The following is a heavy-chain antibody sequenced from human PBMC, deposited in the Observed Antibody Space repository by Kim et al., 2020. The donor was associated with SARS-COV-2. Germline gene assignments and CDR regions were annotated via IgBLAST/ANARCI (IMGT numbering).Heavy chain of an antibody. D-gene: IGHD5-18*01. CDR3: ATTAVGGSTAPRSEFRY. CDR2: INPSGGST. J-gene: IGHJ4*02. V-gene: IGHV1-46*01. Sequence: ASVKVSCKASGYTFTSYYMHWVRQAPGQGLEWMGIINPSGGSTSYAQKFQGRVTMTRDTSTSTVYMELSSLRSEDTAVYYCATTAVGGSTAPRSEFRYWGQGTLVTVSS. CDR1: GYTFTSYY.